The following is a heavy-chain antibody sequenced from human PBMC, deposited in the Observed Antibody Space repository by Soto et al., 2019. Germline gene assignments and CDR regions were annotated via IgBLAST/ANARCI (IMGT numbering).Heavy chain of an antibody. Sequence: QLQLQESGPGLVKTSETLSLTCTVSGVSISSRNHYWGWIRQSPGKHLEWIGSSYCRGSTHYNPSLKTRVTVSVDTSKSQVFLKLLAVTAADTALYYCATADGFGVVTPFFEYWGQGILVTVSS. V-gene: IGHV4-39*01. D-gene: IGHD3-3*01. CDR2: SYCRGST. J-gene: IGHJ4*02. CDR1: GVSISSRNHY. CDR3: ATADGFGVVTPFFEY.